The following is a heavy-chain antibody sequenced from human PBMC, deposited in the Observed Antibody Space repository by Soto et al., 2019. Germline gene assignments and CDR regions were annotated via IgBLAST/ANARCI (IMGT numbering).Heavy chain of an antibody. Sequence: SETLSLTCTVSGGSISSYYWSWIRQPPGKGLEWIGYIYYSGSTNYNPSLKSRVTISVDTSKNQFSLKLSSVTAADTAVYYCARHVNQFWSAYFLIDFWGRGTLVTVSS. CDR1: GGSISSYY. V-gene: IGHV4-59*08. CDR3: ARHVNQFWSAYFLIDF. CDR2: IYYSGST. D-gene: IGHD3-3*01. J-gene: IGHJ4*01.